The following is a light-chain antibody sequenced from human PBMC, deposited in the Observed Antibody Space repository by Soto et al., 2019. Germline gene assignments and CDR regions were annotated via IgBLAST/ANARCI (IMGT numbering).Light chain of an antibody. CDR1: QRVGIN. J-gene: IGKJ1*01. V-gene: IGKV3-15*01. CDR2: SAS. Sequence: EIVMTQSPATLSVSPGETATLSCRASQRVGINLAWYKQKPGQAPRLLIYSASTRASGIPDRFSGSGSGTDFTLTIRSLKAEDVATDYCQQYYSGRTFGQGTQGDIK. CDR3: QQYYSGRT.